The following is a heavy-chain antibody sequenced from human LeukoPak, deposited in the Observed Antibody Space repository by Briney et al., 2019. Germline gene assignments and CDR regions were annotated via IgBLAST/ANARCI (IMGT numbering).Heavy chain of an antibody. V-gene: IGHV3-9*01. D-gene: IGHD3-22*01. CDR3: AKVGSEYYYDSSGPYGMDV. CDR2: ISWNSGSI. CDR1: GFTFDDYA. Sequence: GGSLRLSCAASGFTFDDYAMHWVRQAPGKGLEWVSGISWNSGSIGYADSVKGRFTISRDNAKNSLYLQMNSLRAEDTALYYCAKVGSEYYYDSSGPYGMDVWGQGTTVTASS. J-gene: IGHJ6*02.